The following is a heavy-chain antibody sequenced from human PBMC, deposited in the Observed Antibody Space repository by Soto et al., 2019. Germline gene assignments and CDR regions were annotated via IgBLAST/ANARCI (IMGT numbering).Heavy chain of an antibody. CDR3: ARDRSITIFGVVYYGMDV. CDR2: IYYSGST. Sequence: SETLSLTCTVSGGSISSYYWSWIRQPPGKGLEWIGYIYYSGSTNYNPSLKSRVTISVDTSKNQFSLKLSSVTAADTAVYYCARDRSITIFGVVYYGMDVWGQGTTVTVSS. D-gene: IGHD3-3*01. CDR1: GGSISSYY. J-gene: IGHJ6*02. V-gene: IGHV4-59*01.